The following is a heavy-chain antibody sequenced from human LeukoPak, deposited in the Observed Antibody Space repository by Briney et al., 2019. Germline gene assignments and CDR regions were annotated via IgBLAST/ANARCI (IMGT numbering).Heavy chain of an antibody. CDR3: ARAMVRGVTGVYFDY. J-gene: IGHJ4*02. V-gene: IGHV4-38-2*02. CDR2: FYHGGST. Sequence: SETLPLTCSVSRYSISSAYHWGWIRQPPGKGLEWIGTFYHGGSTYYNPSLKSRVTISVDTSKNQFSLKLNSVTAADTAVYYCARAMVRGVTGVYFDYWGQGTLVTVSS. CDR1: RYSISSAYH. D-gene: IGHD3-10*01.